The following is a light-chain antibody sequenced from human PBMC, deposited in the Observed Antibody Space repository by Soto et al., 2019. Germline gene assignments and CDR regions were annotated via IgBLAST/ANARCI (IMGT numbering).Light chain of an antibody. CDR3: QQYGSSSLT. CDR1: QSVSGSY. Sequence: EIGVTQSPGTLSLSPGERATLSCGASQSVSGSYVAWYQQKPGQAPRLLIYGASSRATGVPDRFSGSRSGTDFTLTISRLQPEDFAVYYCQQYGSSSLTFGPGTKVDI. J-gene: IGKJ3*01. V-gene: IGKV3-20*01. CDR2: GAS.